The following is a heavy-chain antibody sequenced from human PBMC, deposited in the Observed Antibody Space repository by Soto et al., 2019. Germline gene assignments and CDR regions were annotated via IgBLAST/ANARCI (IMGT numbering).Heavy chain of an antibody. D-gene: IGHD3-9*01. Sequence: PSETLSLTCTVSGGSISSGDYYWSWIRQPPGKGLEWIGYIYYSGSTYYNPSLKSRVTISVDTSKNQFSLKLSSVTAADTAVYYCARAIFWGNWFDPWGQGTLVTVSS. CDR3: ARAIFWGNWFDP. CDR1: GGSISSGDYY. J-gene: IGHJ5*02. CDR2: IYYSGST. V-gene: IGHV4-30-4*01.